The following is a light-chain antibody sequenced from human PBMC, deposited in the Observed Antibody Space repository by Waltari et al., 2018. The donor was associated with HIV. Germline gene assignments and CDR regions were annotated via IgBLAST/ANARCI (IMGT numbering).Light chain of an antibody. Sequence: EIVLTQSPATLSLSPGERATLSCRASQSVSSYLAWYQQKPGQAPRLLIYDASNRATGIPARFSGSGSGTDLTLTISSLEPEDFAVYYCQQRSNWLRTFGQGTKVEIK. CDR3: QQRSNWLRT. CDR1: QSVSSY. CDR2: DAS. J-gene: IGKJ1*01. V-gene: IGKV3-11*01.